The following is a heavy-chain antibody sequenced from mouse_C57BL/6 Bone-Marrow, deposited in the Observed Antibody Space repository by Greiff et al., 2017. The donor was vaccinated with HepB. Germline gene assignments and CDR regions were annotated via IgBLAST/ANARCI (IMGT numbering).Heavy chain of an antibody. CDR1: GYTFTSYW. D-gene: IGHD1-1*01. CDR3: ARGDYYGSSYCWYFDV. J-gene: IGHJ1*03. Sequence: QVQLQQPGAELVKPGASVKLSCKASGYTFTSYWMQWVKQRPGQGLEWIGEIDPSDGYTNYNQKFKGKATLTVDTSSSTAYMPLSSLTSEDSAVYYCARGDYYGSSYCWYFDVGGRGTTVTVSA. V-gene: IGHV1-50*01. CDR2: IDPSDGYT.